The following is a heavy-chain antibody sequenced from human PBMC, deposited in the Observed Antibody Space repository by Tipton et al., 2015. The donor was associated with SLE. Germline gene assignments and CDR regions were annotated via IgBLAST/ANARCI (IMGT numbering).Heavy chain of an antibody. CDR2: TRNRAKSFST. Sequence: SLRLSCAASGFSFNDQYMDWVRQAPGKGLEWVARTRNRAKSFSTEYAASVKGRFTISRDDSKDSLYLQMNSLRTDDTGVYFCVKDRGSSWPGDFEYWGLGTLVSVAP. CDR1: GFSFNDQY. CDR3: VKDRGSSWPGDFEY. J-gene: IGHJ4*02. V-gene: IGHV3-72*01. D-gene: IGHD6-13*01.